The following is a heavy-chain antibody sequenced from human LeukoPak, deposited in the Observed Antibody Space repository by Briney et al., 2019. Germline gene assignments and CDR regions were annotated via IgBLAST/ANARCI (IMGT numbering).Heavy chain of an antibody. CDR3: AGAMARDYFDY. Sequence: GGSLRLSCAASGFTFSSYAMSWVRQAPGKGLEWVSAISGSGGSTYYADSVKGRFTISRDNSKNTPYLQMNSLRAEDTAVYYCAGAMARDYFDYWGQGTLVTVSS. J-gene: IGHJ4*02. V-gene: IGHV3-23*01. CDR2: ISGSGGST. D-gene: IGHD5-18*01. CDR1: GFTFSSYA.